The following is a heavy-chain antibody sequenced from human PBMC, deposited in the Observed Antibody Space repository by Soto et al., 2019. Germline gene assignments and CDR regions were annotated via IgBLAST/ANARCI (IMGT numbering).Heavy chain of an antibody. J-gene: IGHJ6*03. CDR2: IYYSGST. V-gene: IGHV4-59*08. CDR3: ARLTTGWFGELLLGNYYYYYMDV. D-gene: IGHD3-10*01. Sequence: SETLSLTCTVSGGSISSYYWSWIRQPPGKGLEWIGYIYYSGSTNYNPSLKSRVTISVDTSKNQFSLKLSSVTAADTAVYYCARLTTGWFGELLLGNYYYYYMDVWGKGTTVTVSS. CDR1: GGSISSYY.